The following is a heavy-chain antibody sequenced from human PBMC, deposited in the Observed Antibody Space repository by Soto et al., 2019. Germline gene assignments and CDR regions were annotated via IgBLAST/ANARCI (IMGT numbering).Heavy chain of an antibody. Sequence: SETLSLTCAVSGDSISSSNWWSWVRQSPGKGLEWIGSIYYSGSTYYNPSLKSRVTISVDTSKNQFSLKLSSVTAADTAVYYCARVGATTSLSRRYWFDPWGQGTLVTVSS. CDR2: IYYSGST. D-gene: IGHD1-26*01. V-gene: IGHV4-39*01. CDR3: ARVGATTSLSRRYWFDP. J-gene: IGHJ5*02. CDR1: GDSISSSNW.